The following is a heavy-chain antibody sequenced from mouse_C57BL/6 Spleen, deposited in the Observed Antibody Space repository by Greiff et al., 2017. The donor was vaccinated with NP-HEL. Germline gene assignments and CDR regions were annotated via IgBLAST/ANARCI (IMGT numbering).Heavy chain of an antibody. CDR1: GFTFTDYY. CDR2: IRNKANGYTT. J-gene: IGHJ2*01. Sequence: EVHLVESGGGLVQPGGSLSLSCAASGFTFTDYYMSWVRQPPGKALEWLGFIRNKANGYTTEYSASVKGRFTISRDNSQSILYLQMNALRAEDSATYYCARDSYYFDYWGQGTTLTVSS. CDR3: ARDSYYFDY. V-gene: IGHV7-3*01.